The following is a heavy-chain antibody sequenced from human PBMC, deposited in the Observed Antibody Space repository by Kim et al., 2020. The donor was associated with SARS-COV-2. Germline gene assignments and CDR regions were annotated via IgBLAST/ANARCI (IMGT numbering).Heavy chain of an antibody. J-gene: IGHJ6*02. CDR2: ISGSGGST. V-gene: IGHV3-23*01. D-gene: IGHD3-16*01. CDR1: GFTFSSYA. CDR3: AKGGGYYYYYGMDV. Sequence: GGSLRLSCAASGFTFSSYAMSWVRQAPGKGLEWVSAISGSGGSTYYADSVKGRFTISRDNSKNTLYLQMNSLRAEDTAVYYCAKGGGYYYYYGMDVWGQGTTVTVSS.